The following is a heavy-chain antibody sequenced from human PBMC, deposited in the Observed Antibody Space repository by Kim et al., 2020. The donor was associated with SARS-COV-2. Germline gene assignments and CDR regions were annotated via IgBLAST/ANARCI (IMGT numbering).Heavy chain of an antibody. D-gene: IGHD3-3*01. CDR3: ARNKFGVVILFDY. Sequence: SETLSLTCTVSGGSVSSGSYYWSWIRQPPGKGLEWIGYIYYSGSTNYNPSLKSRVTISVDTSKNQFSLKLSSVTAADTAVYYCARNKFGVVILFDYWGQGTLVTVSS. CDR1: GGSVSSGSYY. CDR2: IYYSGST. J-gene: IGHJ4*02. V-gene: IGHV4-61*01.